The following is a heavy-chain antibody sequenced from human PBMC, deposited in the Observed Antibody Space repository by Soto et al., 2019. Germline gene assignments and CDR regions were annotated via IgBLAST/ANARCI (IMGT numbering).Heavy chain of an antibody. Sequence: PGGSLRLSCAASGFTVSSNYMSWVRQAPGKGLEWVSVIYSGGSTYYADSVKGRFTISRDNSKNTLYLQMNSLRAEDTAVYYCAREGSSKYGPGRESGMDVRGQGTTVTVSS. CDR3: AREGSSKYGPGRESGMDV. CDR2: IYSGGST. CDR1: GFTVSSNY. V-gene: IGHV3-53*01. D-gene: IGHD3-10*01. J-gene: IGHJ6*02.